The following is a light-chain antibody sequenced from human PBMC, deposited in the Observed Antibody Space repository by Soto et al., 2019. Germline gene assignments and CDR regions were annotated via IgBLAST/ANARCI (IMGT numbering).Light chain of an antibody. CDR1: QSISIW. CDR3: QHYNDFSWT. V-gene: IGKV1-5*03. CDR2: GTS. J-gene: IGKJ1*01. Sequence: DITMTQSPSTLSACVGDRVTITCRVSQSISIWLAWYQQKPGRAPNLLIYGTSSLESRVPSRFSGSESGTEFTRAISSLQADDFVSYCGQHYNDFSWTFGQGTKVELK.